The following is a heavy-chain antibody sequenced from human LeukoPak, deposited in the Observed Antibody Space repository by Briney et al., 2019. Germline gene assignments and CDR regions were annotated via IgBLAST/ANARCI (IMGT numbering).Heavy chain of an antibody. J-gene: IGHJ4*02. CDR3: TTWGEGYDILTGYYY. D-gene: IGHD3-9*01. V-gene: IGHV3-15*01. CDR1: GFTFSNAW. Sequence: GGSLRFSCAASGFTFSNAWMSWVRQAPGKGLEWVGRIKSKTDGGTTDYAAPVKGRFTISRDDSKNTLYLQMNSLKTEDTAVYYCTTWGEGYDILTGYYYWGQGTLVTVSS. CDR2: IKSKTDGGTT.